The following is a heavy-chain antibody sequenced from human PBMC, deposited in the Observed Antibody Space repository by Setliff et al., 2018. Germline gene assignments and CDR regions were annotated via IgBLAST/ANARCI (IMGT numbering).Heavy chain of an antibody. CDR2: TIPMFGST. CDR1: GDTFGSYG. Sequence: SVKVSCKASGDTFGSYGISWVRQAPGQGLEWMGGTIPMFGSTSYAQKFQGRVTIITDESTTTAYMELSSLGSEDTAVYFCARDRFYNSWSGTSITAPHDAFDIWGQGTMVTVSS. D-gene: IGHD3-3*01. V-gene: IGHV1-69*05. CDR3: ARDRFYNSWSGTSITAPHDAFDI. J-gene: IGHJ3*02.